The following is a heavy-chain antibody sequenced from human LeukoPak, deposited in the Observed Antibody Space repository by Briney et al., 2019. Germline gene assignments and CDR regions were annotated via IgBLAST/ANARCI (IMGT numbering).Heavy chain of an antibody. V-gene: IGHV1-46*03. J-gene: IGHJ4*02. CDR3: ASGHQGFRGATGPFAY. CDR2: INPSGGST. CDR1: GYTFTSYY. D-gene: IGHD3-10*01. Sequence: ASVKVSCMASGYTFTSYYMHWVRQAPGQGLEWMGIINPSGGSTSYAQKFQGRVTMTRDTSTSTVYMELSSLRSEDTAVYYCASGHQGFRGATGPFAYWGQGTLVTVSS.